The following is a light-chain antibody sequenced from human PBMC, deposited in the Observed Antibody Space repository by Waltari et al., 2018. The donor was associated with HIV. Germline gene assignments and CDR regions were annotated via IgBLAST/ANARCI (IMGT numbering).Light chain of an antibody. CDR1: SSDVGGYNY. V-gene: IGLV2-14*01. CDR2: EVS. Sequence: QSALTQPASVSGSPGQSITISCTGTSSDVGGYNYVSWYHQHPGKAPKLMIYEVSTRPSGVSNRFSGSKSGNTASLTISGLQAEDEADYYCSSYTSSSTLEFGGGTKLTVL. CDR3: SSYTSSSTLE. J-gene: IGLJ2*01.